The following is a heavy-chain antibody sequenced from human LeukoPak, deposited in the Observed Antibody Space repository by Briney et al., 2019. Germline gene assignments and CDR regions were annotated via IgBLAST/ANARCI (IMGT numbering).Heavy chain of an antibody. CDR3: ARADCSGSTCYLRRSWFDP. CDR1: GFTLSTFD. CDR2: ISTSSRYI. V-gene: IGHV3-21*01. D-gene: IGHD2-2*01. J-gene: IGHJ5*02. Sequence: GGSLRLSCAASGFTLSTFDMNWVGQAPGKGREWVSSISTSSRYIYYRDSVRGRFTISRDDAKNSLYLQMNSLRVEDTAVYYCARADCSGSTCYLRRSWFDPWGQGTLVTVSS.